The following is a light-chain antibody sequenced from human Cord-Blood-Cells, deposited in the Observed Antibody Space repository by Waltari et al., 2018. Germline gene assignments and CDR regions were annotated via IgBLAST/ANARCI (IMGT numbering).Light chain of an antibody. J-gene: IGKJ1*01. CDR3: QQRSNWPRT. CDR2: DAS. V-gene: IGKV3-11*01. Sequence: ELVLTLSPATLSLSPGERATLSCRASQSVSSYLAWYQQKPGQAPRLLIYDASNRATGIPARFSGSGYGTDFTLTISSLEPEDFAVYYCQQRSNWPRTFGQGTKVEIK. CDR1: QSVSSY.